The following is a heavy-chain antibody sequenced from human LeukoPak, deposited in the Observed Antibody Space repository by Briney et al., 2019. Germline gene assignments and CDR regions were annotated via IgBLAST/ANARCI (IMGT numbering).Heavy chain of an antibody. CDR2: INGDGSTT. D-gene: IGHD6-25*01. CDR3: ARVMVSGQRHMDV. CDR1: GFTFSSYW. V-gene: IGHV3-74*01. Sequence: PGGSLRLSCAASGFTFSSYWMHWVRQGPGKGLVWVSRINGDGSTTYYADSVKGRFTISRDNAKNTLYLQMNSLRAEDTAVYYCARVMVSGQRHMDVWGKGTTVTVSS. J-gene: IGHJ6*03.